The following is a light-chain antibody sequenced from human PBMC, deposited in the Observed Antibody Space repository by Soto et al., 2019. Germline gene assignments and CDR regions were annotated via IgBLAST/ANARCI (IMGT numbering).Light chain of an antibody. J-gene: IGLJ1*01. Sequence: QSALTQPPSASGSPGQSVTISCTGTSSDVGAYNFVSWYQQLPGKAPKLMIYQVTKRPSGVPYRFSGSKSGNTASLTVSGLQAEDEADYYCSSYAGSTAFYVFGTGTKLTV. CDR1: SSDVGAYNF. V-gene: IGLV2-8*01. CDR3: SSYAGSTAFYV. CDR2: QVT.